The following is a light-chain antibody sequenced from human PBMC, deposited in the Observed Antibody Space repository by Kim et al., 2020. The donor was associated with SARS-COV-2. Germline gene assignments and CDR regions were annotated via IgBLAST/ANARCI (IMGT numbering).Light chain of an antibody. Sequence: SSELTQDPAVSVALGQTVRITCQGDSLRTYYTTWFQQKPGQAPILVFYGKNNRPSGIPDRFSGSSSGNTASLTITGTQAGDEADYYCNSRDNNDNVVFGGGTQLTVL. CDR2: GKN. V-gene: IGLV3-19*01. CDR1: SLRTYY. J-gene: IGLJ2*01. CDR3: NSRDNNDNVV.